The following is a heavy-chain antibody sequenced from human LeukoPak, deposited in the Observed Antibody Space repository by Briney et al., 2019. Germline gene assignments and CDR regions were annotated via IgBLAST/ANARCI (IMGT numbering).Heavy chain of an antibody. D-gene: IGHD3-10*01. CDR3: AKAVWFGESLPWDV. J-gene: IGHJ6*04. Sequence: TGGSLRLSCAASGFTFSSYEMNWVRQAPGKGLEWVAFIRYDGSNKYYADSVKGRFTISRDNSKNTLYLQMNSLRAEDTAVYYCAKAVWFGESLPWDVWGKGTTVTISS. CDR2: IRYDGSNK. V-gene: IGHV3-30*02. CDR1: GFTFSSYE.